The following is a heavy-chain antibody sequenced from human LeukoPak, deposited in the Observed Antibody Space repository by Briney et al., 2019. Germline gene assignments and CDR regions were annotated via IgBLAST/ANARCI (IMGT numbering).Heavy chain of an antibody. D-gene: IGHD2-15*01. CDR3: ARGVGYCSGGSCYYNWSDP. V-gene: IGHV1-8*01. J-gene: IGHJ5*02. Sequence: ASVKVSCKASGYTFTSYDINWVRQATGQGLEWMGWMNPNSGNTGYAQKFQGRVTMTRNTSISTAYMELSSLRSEDTAVYYCARGVGYCSGGSCYYNWSDPWGQGTLVTVSS. CDR1: GYTFTSYD. CDR2: MNPNSGNT.